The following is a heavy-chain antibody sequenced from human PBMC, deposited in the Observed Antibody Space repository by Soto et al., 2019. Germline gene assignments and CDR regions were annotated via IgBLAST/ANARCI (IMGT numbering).Heavy chain of an antibody. D-gene: IGHD1-26*01. Sequence: SETLSLTCTVSGGSISSSSYYWGWIRQPPGKGLEWIGSIYYSGSAYYNPSLKSRVTISVDTSKNQFSLKLSSVTAADTAVYYCARHKLSGATDFDYWGQGTLVTVSS. CDR3: ARHKLSGATDFDY. V-gene: IGHV4-39*01. CDR2: IYYSGSA. J-gene: IGHJ4*02. CDR1: GGSISSSSYY.